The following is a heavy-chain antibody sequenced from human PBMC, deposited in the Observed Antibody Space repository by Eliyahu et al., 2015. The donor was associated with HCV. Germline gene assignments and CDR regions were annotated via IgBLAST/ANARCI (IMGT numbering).Heavy chain of an antibody. CDR2: IWYDGSNK. D-gene: IGHD6-13*01. V-gene: IGHV3-33*01. J-gene: IGHJ6*02. CDR1: GFTFSSYG. CDR3: ARDSYSSSWYGWDYYYGMDV. Sequence: QVQLVESGGGVVQPGRSLRLSCAASGFTFSSYGMHWVRQAPGKGLEWVAVIWYDGSNKYYADSVKGRFTISRDNSKNTLYLQMNSLRAEDTAVYYCARDSYSSSWYGWDYYYGMDVWGQGTTVTVSS.